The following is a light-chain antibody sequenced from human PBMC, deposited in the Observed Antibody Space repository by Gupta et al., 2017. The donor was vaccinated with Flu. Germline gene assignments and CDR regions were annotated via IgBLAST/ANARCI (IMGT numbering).Light chain of an antibody. V-gene: IGLV1-40*01. CDR2: GNS. Sequence: QSLLTQSPSVSGAPGQRVTISCTGSSSNIGAGYDVPCYQQLPGTAPKLLPYGNSNRPCGAAARFSGANSGTSAALAITALLAGEEADYYGQSYDTSLSAKCVCGGGPKLNV. CDR1: SSNIGAGYD. J-gene: IGLJ3*02. CDR3: QSYDTSLSAKCV.